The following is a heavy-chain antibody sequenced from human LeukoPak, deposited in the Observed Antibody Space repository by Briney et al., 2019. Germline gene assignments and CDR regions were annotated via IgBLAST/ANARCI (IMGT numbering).Heavy chain of an antibody. CDR2: ISSSSSYI. Sequence: GGSLRLSCAASGFTFSSYSMNWVRQAPGKGLEWVSSISSSSSYIYYADSVKGRFTISRDNAKNSLYLQMNSLRAEDTAVYYCARHRRSGSYEKCFDPWGQGTLVTVSS. J-gene: IGHJ5*02. D-gene: IGHD1-26*01. CDR1: GFTFSSYS. V-gene: IGHV3-21*01. CDR3: ARHRRSGSYEKCFDP.